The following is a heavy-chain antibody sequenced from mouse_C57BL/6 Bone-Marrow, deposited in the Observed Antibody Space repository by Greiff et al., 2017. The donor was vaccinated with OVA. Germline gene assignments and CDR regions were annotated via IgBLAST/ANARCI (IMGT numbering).Heavy chain of an antibody. Sequence: QVQLKESGAELVKPGASVKISCKASGYAFSTYWMNWVKQRPGKGLEWIGQIYPGDGDTNYNGKFKGKATLTADKSSSTAYMQLSSLTSEDSAVYFCVYYSNYGASWYFDVWGTGTTVTVSS. CDR2: IYPGDGDT. CDR1: GYAFSTYW. D-gene: IGHD2-5*01. CDR3: VYYSNYGASWYFDV. V-gene: IGHV1-80*01. J-gene: IGHJ1*03.